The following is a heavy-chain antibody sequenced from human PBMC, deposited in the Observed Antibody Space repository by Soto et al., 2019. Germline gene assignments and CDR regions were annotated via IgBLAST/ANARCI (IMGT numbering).Heavy chain of an antibody. CDR1: GGTFSSYA. CDR2: IIPIFGTA. D-gene: IGHD3-10*01. Sequence: SVKVSCKASGGTFSSYAISWVRQAPGQGLEWMGGIIPIFGTANYAQKFQGRATITADKSTSTAYMELSSLRSEDTAVYYCALRITMVRGADNWFDPWGQGTLVTVSS. CDR3: ALRITMVRGADNWFDP. V-gene: IGHV1-69*06. J-gene: IGHJ5*02.